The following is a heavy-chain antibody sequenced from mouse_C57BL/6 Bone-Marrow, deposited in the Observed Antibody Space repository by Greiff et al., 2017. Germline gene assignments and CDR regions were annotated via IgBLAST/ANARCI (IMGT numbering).Heavy chain of an antibody. J-gene: IGHJ3*01. D-gene: IGHD4-1*01. CDR3: ASFSWDWFAY. CDR1: GYTFTSYW. Sequence: QVQLQQPGAELVRPGTSVKLSCKASGYTFTSYWMHWVKQRPGQGLEWIGVIDPSDSYTNYNQKFKGKATLTVDTSSSTAYMQLSSLTSEDAAVYCGASFSWDWFAYWGQGTLVTVSA. CDR2: IDPSDSYT. V-gene: IGHV1-59*01.